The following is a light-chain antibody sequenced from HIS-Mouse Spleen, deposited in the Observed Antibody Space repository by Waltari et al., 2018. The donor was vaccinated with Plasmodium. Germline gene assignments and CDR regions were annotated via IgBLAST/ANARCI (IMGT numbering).Light chain of an antibody. CDR3: QVWDSSTVV. J-gene: IGLJ2*01. CDR2: RDS. Sequence: SYELTQPLSVSVALGQTARITCGVNNLGSKNVHWSQQKPGQAPVLVIYRDSNRPSGIPERFSGSNSGNTATLTISRAQAGDEADYYCQVWDSSTVVFGGGTKLTVL. CDR1: NLGSKN. V-gene: IGLV3-9*01.